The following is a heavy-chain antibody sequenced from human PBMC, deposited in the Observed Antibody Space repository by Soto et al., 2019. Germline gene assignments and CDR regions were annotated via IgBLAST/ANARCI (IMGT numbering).Heavy chain of an antibody. D-gene: IGHD4-17*01. V-gene: IGHV4-4*02. Sequence: SETLSLTCAVSGGSISSSNWWSWVRQPPGKGLEWIGEIYHSGSTNYNPSLKSRVTISVDKSKNQFSLKLSSVTAADTAVYYCARLPPRSTVTTPGFYFDYWGQGTLVTVSS. J-gene: IGHJ4*02. CDR2: IYHSGST. CDR1: GGSISSSNW. CDR3: ARLPPRSTVTTPGFYFDY.